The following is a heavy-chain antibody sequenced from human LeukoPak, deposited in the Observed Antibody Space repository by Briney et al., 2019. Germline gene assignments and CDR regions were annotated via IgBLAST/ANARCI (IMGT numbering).Heavy chain of an antibody. CDR3: ARAARDGYNWHYYGMDV. D-gene: IGHD5-24*01. J-gene: IGHJ6*02. V-gene: IGHV3-30-3*01. Sequence: GRSLRLSCAASGFTFSSYAMHWVRQAPGKGLEWVAVISYDGSNKYYADSVKGRFTISRDNSKNTLYLQMNSLRAEDTAVYYCARAARDGYNWHYYGMDVWGQGTTVTVSS. CDR1: GFTFSSYA. CDR2: ISYDGSNK.